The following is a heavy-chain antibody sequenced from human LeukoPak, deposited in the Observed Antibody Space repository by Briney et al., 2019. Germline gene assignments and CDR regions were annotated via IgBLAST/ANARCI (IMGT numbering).Heavy chain of an antibody. CDR2: INHSGST. CDR3: ARGRSYYYDSSGYSDY. V-gene: IGHV4-34*01. D-gene: IGHD3-22*01. Sequence: SETLSLTCAVYGGSFSGYYWSCIRQPPGKGLEWIGEINHSGSTNYNPSLKSRVTISVDTSKNQFSLKLSSVTAADTAVYYCARGRSYYYDSSGYSDYWGQGTLLTVSS. CDR1: GGSFSGYY. J-gene: IGHJ4*02.